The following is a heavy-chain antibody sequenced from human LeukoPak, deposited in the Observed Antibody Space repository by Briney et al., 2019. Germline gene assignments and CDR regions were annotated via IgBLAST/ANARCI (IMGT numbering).Heavy chain of an antibody. CDR2: IYHSGST. D-gene: IGHD6-13*01. Sequence: SETLSLTCTVSGYSISSGYYWSWIRQPPGKGLEWIGYIYHSGSTYYNPSLKSRVTISVDRSKNQFSLKLSSVTAADTAVYYCARDVAEAAAGRDWGQGTLVTVSS. CDR3: ARDVAEAAAGRD. CDR1: GYSISSGYY. J-gene: IGHJ4*02. V-gene: IGHV4-38-2*02.